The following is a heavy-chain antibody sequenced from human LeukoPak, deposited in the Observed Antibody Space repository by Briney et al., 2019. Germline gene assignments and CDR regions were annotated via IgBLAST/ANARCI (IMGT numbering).Heavy chain of an antibody. CDR1: GYTFTGYY. CDR3: ARGRIGVVISYYMDV. J-gene: IGHJ6*03. D-gene: IGHD3-3*01. V-gene: IGHV1-2*02. Sequence: RWASVKVSCKASGYTFTGYYMHWVRQAPGQGLEWMGWINPNSGGTNYAQKFQGRVTMTRDTSISTAYMELSRLRSDDTAVYYCARGRIGVVISYYMDVWGKGTTVTVSS. CDR2: INPNSGGT.